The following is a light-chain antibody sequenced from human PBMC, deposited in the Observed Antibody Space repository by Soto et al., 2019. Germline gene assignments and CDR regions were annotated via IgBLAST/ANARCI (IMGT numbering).Light chain of an antibody. V-gene: IGKV3-15*01. CDR1: QNLGSS. CDR2: GCS. J-gene: IGKJ2*01. CDR3: QQYNDWPPYS. Sequence: EVVMTQSPATLSASPGERVTLSCRASQNLGSSLAWYQQRPGQAPRLLLYGCSTRDTGITARFLGSGSGTEFTVTISSLHAEDFAVYYCQQYNDWPPYSFGQGTNLEFK.